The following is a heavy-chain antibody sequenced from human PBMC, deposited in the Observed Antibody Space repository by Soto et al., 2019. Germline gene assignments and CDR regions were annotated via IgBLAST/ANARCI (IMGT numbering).Heavy chain of an antibody. Sequence: GGSLRLSCAASGFTFSSYAMRWVRQAPGKGLEWVAVITYDGSNKDYADSVKGRFTISRDNSKNTLYLQMNSLRAEDTAVYYCAAHGSGTSYYFDCWGQGTLVTVSS. V-gene: IGHV3-30-3*01. D-gene: IGHD3-10*01. J-gene: IGHJ4*02. CDR1: GFTFSSYA. CDR2: ITYDGSNK. CDR3: AAHGSGTSYYFDC.